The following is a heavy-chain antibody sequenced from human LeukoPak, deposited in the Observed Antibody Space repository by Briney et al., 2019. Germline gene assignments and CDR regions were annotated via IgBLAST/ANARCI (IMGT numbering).Heavy chain of an antibody. CDR3: AARPGDLAVPFDY. CDR2: ISGSGDIT. Sequence: GGSLRLSCAASGLTFDTHAMTWVRQAPGKGLEYVSLISGSGDITYYAHSLKDRFTISRDNSKTTLYLQMHSLRAEDTAMYYCAARPGDLAVPFDYWGQGTLVIVSS. D-gene: IGHD3-10*01. CDR1: GLTFDTHA. V-gene: IGHV3-23*01. J-gene: IGHJ4*02.